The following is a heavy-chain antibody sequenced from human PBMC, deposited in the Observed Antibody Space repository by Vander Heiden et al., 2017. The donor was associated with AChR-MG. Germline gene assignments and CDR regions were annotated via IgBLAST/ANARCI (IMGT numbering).Heavy chain of an antibody. CDR3: ASGSGGSCLDY. CDR2: IYYSGST. Sequence: QLQLQESGPGLVKPSETLSLTCTVSGGSISSSSYYWGWIRQPPGKGLERIGSIYYSGSTYYNPSLKSRVTISVDTSKNQFSLKLSSVTAADTAVYYCASGSGGSCLDYWGQGTLVTVSS. CDR1: GGSISSSSYY. J-gene: IGHJ4*02. V-gene: IGHV4-39*01. D-gene: IGHD2-15*01.